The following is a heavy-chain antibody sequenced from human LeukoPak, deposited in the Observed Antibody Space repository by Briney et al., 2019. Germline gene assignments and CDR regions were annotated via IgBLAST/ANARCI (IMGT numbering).Heavy chain of an antibody. D-gene: IGHD1-14*01. CDR2: IRYDGSIK. J-gene: IGHJ4*02. V-gene: IGHV3-30*02. CDR1: GFTLSSSG. Sequence: PGGSLRLSCAASGFTLSSSGMHWVRQAPGKGLEWVTFIRYDGSIKYYADSVKGRFTISRDNSKNTLYLQMNSLRAEDTAVYYCAREFITALDYWGQGTLVTVPS. CDR3: AREFITALDY.